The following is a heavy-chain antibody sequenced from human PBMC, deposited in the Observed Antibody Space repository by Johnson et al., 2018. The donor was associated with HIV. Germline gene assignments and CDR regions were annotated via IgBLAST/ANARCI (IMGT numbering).Heavy chain of an antibody. J-gene: IGHJ3*02. Sequence: QVQLVESGGGLVKPGGSLRLSCAASGFTFSDYYMSWIRQAPGKGLEWVSYITSTGITVYYTDSVKGRFTISRDNSKNTLYLQMNSLRAEDTAVYYCAKTAAADAFYIWGQGTMVTVSS. CDR2: ITSTGITV. D-gene: IGHD2-2*01. V-gene: IGHV3-11*04. CDR1: GFTFSDYY. CDR3: AKTAAADAFYI.